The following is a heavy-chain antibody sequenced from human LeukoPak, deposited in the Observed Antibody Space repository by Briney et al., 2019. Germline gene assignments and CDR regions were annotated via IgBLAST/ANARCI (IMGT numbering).Heavy chain of an antibody. J-gene: IGHJ4*02. CDR3: AKLSLGYYDSSGYYTY. Sequence: GGSLRLSCAASGFTFSSYAMSWVRQAPGKGLEWVSAISGSGGSTYYADSVKGRFTISRDNSKNTLYLQMNSLRAEDTAVYYCAKLSLGYYDSSGYYTYWGQGTLVTVSS. CDR2: ISGSGGST. D-gene: IGHD3-22*01. V-gene: IGHV3-23*01. CDR1: GFTFSSYA.